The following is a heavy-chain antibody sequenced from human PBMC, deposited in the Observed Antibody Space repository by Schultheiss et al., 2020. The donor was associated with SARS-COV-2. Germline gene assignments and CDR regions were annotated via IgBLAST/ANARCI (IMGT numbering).Heavy chain of an antibody. V-gene: IGHV4-38-2*02. Sequence: GSLRLSCTVSDNSISTGYYWGWVRQPPGKGLEWIGDIYHNGATYNNPSLKSRVTISVDRSKNQFSLKLSSVTAADTAVYYCARGGWGYSYGSKDYWGQGTLVTVSS. J-gene: IGHJ4*02. CDR3: ARGGWGYSYGSKDY. D-gene: IGHD5-18*01. CDR1: DNSISTGYY. CDR2: IYHNGAT.